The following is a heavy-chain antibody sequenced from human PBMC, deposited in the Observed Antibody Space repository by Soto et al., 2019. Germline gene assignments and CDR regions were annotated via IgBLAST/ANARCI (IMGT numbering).Heavy chain of an antibody. CDR2: IAWNSDII. CDR3: AVDHQGSALYGMDV. D-gene: IGHD3-10*01. V-gene: IGHV3-9*01. J-gene: IGHJ6*02. Sequence: GGSLRLSCAASGFSFEDYAMHWVRQAPGKGLEWVSGIAWNSDIIGYADSVKGRFTISRDNGKNSLYLQMNSLRPEDTALYHRAVDHQGSALYGMDVWGQGTTVTVSS. CDR1: GFSFEDYA.